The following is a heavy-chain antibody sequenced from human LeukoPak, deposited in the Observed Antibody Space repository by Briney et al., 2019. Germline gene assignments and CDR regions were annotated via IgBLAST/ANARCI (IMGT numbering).Heavy chain of an antibody. CDR2: INSDGSST. V-gene: IGHV3-74*01. D-gene: IGHD2-15*01. CDR3: ARNPHGYCSGGSCYLHYGMDV. CDR1: GFTFSSYW. Sequence: GGSLRLSCAASGFTFSSYWMHWVRQAPGKGLVWVSRINSDGSSTSYADSVKGRFTISRDNSKNTLYLQMNSLRAEDTAVYYCARNPHGYCSGGSCYLHYGMDVWGQGTTVTVSS. J-gene: IGHJ6*02.